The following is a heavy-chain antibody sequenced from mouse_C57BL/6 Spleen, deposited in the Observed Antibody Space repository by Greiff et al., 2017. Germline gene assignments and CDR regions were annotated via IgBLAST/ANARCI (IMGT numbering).Heavy chain of an antibody. CDR3: ARQDDGYSYWYFDV. D-gene: IGHD2-3*01. CDR2: ISNLAYSL. V-gene: IGHV5-15*01. J-gene: IGHJ1*03. Sequence: EVKLVESGGGLVQPGGSLKLSCAASGFTFSDYGMAWVRQAPRKGPEWVAFISNLAYSLYYADTVTGRFTISRENAKNTLYLEMSSLRSEDTAMYYCARQDDGYSYWYFDVWGTGTTVTVSS. CDR1: GFTFSDYG.